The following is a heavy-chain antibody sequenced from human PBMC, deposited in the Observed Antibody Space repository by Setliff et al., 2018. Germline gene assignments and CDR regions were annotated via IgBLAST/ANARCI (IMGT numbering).Heavy chain of an antibody. Sequence: GESLRLSCAASGFTVSSNYMSWVRQAPGKGLEWDSVIYSGGSTYYADSVKGRFTISRDNSKNTLYLQMNSLRAEDTAVYYCARDHNYAYDYWGQGTLVTVSS. CDR3: ARDHNYAYDY. V-gene: IGHV3-66*01. CDR2: IYSGGST. CDR1: GFTVSSNY. D-gene: IGHD1-1*01. J-gene: IGHJ4*02.